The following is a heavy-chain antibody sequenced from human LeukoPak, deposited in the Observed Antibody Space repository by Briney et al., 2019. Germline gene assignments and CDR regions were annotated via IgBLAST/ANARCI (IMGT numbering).Heavy chain of an antibody. CDR1: GFTFSSYA. J-gene: IGHJ6*02. Sequence: PGGSLRLSCAASGFTFSSYAMHWVRQAPGKGLEWVAVISYDGSNKYYADSVKGRFAISRDNSKNTLYLRMNSLRAEDTAVYYCAKDVLLWFRGMDVWGQGTTVTVSS. D-gene: IGHD3-10*01. CDR2: ISYDGSNK. CDR3: AKDVLLWFRGMDV. V-gene: IGHV3-30*09.